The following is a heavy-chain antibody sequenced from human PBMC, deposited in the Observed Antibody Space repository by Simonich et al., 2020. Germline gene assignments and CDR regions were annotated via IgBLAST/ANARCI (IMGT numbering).Heavy chain of an antibody. CDR2: IYYSGST. J-gene: IGHJ4*02. Sequence: QVQLQESGPGLLKPSETLSLTCTFSGGSIISYYWSWIRQPPGKGLEWIGYIYYSGSTNYNPSLKSRVTISVDTSKNQFSLKLSSVTAAETAVYYCARLPDYWGQGTLVTVSS. CDR3: ARLPDY. V-gene: IGHV4-59*08. CDR1: GGSIISYY.